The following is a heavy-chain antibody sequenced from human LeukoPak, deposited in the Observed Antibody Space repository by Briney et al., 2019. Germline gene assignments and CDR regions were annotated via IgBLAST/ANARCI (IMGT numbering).Heavy chain of an antibody. V-gene: IGHV3-20*04. CDR1: GFTFDDYG. Sequence: RPGGTLRLSCAASGFTFDDYGMRRLRQAPGKGLEWVTGINWNGGRTGYADSVKGRFTISRDNAKNSLYLQMNSLRAEDTALYYCARDLASSDVWGKGTTVTVSS. CDR3: ARDLASSDV. D-gene: IGHD3-16*01. J-gene: IGHJ6*04. CDR2: INWNGGRT.